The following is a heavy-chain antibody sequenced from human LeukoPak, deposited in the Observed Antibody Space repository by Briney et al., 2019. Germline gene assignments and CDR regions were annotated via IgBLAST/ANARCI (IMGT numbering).Heavy chain of an antibody. Sequence: PSETLSLTCTVSGGSISSGGYYWSWIRQHPGKGLEWIGYIYYSGSTYYNPSLKSRVTISVDTSKNQFSLKLSSVIAADTAVYYCARFLVREPLDVWGQGTTVTVSS. CDR1: GGSISSGGYY. V-gene: IGHV4-31*03. D-gene: IGHD3-3*01. J-gene: IGHJ6*02. CDR3: ARFLVREPLDV. CDR2: IYYSGST.